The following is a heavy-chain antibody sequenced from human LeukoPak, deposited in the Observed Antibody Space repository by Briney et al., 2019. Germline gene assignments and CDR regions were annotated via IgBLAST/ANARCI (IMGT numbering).Heavy chain of an antibody. V-gene: IGHV3-30*02. J-gene: IGHJ4*02. D-gene: IGHD1-26*01. CDR3: TQWELPPTADY. Sequence: GGSLRLSCAASGFTFNSYSIHWVRQAPGKGLEWVAFILYNGNKQYYADSVKGRFTISRDNSKNTLYLQMSSLTAADTALYYCTQWELPPTADYWGQGTLVTVSS. CDR1: GFTFNSYS. CDR2: ILYNGNKQ.